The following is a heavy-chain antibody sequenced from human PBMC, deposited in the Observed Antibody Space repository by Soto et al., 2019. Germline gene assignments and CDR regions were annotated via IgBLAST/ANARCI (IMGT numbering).Heavy chain of an antibody. D-gene: IGHD3-3*01. V-gene: IGHV3-74*02. CDR2: IKIDGSNT. CDR3: AREWRGAGFDP. CDR1: GFTFSSYG. J-gene: IGHJ5*02. Sequence: VQLVESGGGVVQPGGSLRLSCAASGFTFSSYGMHWVRQAPGKGLVWVSRIKIDGSNTAYADSVKGRFTISRDNDKNTLFLQMNGLRLDDTDVYYCAREWRGAGFDPWGQGTLVTVSS.